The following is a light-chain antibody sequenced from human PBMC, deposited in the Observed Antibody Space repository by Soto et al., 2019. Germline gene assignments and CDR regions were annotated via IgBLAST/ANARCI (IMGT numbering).Light chain of an antibody. CDR3: SSYTISDTWV. V-gene: IGLV2-14*02. Sequence: QSALTQPASVSGSPGQSITISCTGTSSNVGSYKLVSWYQQHPGKAPKLMIFEVNKRPSGVSNRFSGSKSGNTASLTISGLQAEDEADYYCSSYTISDTWVFGGGTKVTVL. CDR2: EVN. CDR1: SSNVGSYKL. J-gene: IGLJ3*02.